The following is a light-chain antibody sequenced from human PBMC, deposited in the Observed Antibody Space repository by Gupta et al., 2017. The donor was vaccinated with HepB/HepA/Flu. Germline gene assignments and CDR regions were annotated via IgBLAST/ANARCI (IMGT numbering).Light chain of an antibody. CDR3: QQRSNWPLT. V-gene: IGKV3-11*01. CDR1: QSVSSY. CDR2: DAS. J-gene: IGKJ4*01. Sequence: EIVLTQSPATLSLSPGERATLSCRASQSVSSYLAWYQQKSGQAPRLLIYDASNRATGIPARCSGSGSGTDFTLTISSLEPEDFAVYYCQQRSNWPLTFGGGTKVEIK.